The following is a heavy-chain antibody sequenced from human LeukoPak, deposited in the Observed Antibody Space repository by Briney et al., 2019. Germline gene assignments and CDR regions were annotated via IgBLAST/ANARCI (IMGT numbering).Heavy chain of an antibody. J-gene: IGHJ4*02. D-gene: IGHD5-12*01. CDR1: GFAFSSYA. Sequence: GGSLRLSCTASGFAFSSYAMSWVRQAPGKGLEWVSGISGSSGSTYYADSVKGRFTSSRDNPKNTLYLQMNGLRVEDTAVYYCAKDMQTWPRFPDYWGQGTLVTVSS. V-gene: IGHV3-23*01. CDR2: ISGSSGST. CDR3: AKDMQTWPRFPDY.